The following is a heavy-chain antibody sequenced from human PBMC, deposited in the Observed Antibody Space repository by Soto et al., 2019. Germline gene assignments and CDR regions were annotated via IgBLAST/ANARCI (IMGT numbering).Heavy chain of an antibody. V-gene: IGHV2-5*02. CDR3: VHRRCCGDCLRSYAPHHYHGMDA. D-gene: IGHD2-21*02. J-gene: IGHJ6*02. CDR1: GFALSTGGMG. Sequence: QITLKESGPSLVKPTQTLTLTCTFSGFALSTGGMGVGWIRQPPGKALEWLAFIYWDDDKRYSPSLKSRLTISKDTTKNMVVLTMTHMHRIVPGSYLWVHRRCCGDCLRSYAPHHYHGMDAWGQGTTITVAS. CDR2: IYWDDDK.